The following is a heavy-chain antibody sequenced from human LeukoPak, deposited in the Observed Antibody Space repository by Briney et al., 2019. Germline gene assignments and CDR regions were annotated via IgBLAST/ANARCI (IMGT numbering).Heavy chain of an antibody. CDR3: ARTPYDSSVHYFDY. D-gene: IGHD3-22*01. CDR2: IYYSGRT. J-gene: IGHJ4*02. Sequence: SETLSLTCTVSGVSISSSSYYWGRIRQSPGKGLEWIGCIYYSGRTYYSPTLKSRVTISVDTTKNQFSLRLSSVTAADTAVYYCARTPYDSSVHYFDYWGQGTLVTVP. CDR1: GVSISSSSYY. V-gene: IGHV4-39*01.